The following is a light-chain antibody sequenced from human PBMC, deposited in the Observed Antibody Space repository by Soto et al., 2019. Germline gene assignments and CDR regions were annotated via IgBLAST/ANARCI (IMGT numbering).Light chain of an antibody. CDR2: QDN. V-gene: IGLV3-1*01. J-gene: IGLJ2*01. CDR1: ELGKTY. Sequence: SSELTQPPSVSVSPGQTASITCSGGELGKTYVCWYQQKPGQSPVLVIYQDNKRPSGIPERFSGSNSGNTATLTISGTQAMDEASYYCQAWDNTVVFGGGTKPTVL. CDR3: QAWDNTVV.